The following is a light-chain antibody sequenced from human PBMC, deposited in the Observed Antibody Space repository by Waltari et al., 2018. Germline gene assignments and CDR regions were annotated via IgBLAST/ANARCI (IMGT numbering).Light chain of an antibody. CDR2: KDT. V-gene: IGLV3-25*03. CDR3: QSIDVDALT. Sequence: SFELTQPPSVSVSPGQPATITSSGDVLPKQYVHWYQKKPGPAPVPLIYKDTERPSGIPERFSGSTSGTGTTVTLTIGGVQAEDEADYYCQSIDVDALTFGGGTKLTVL. CDR1: VLPKQY. J-gene: IGLJ2*01.